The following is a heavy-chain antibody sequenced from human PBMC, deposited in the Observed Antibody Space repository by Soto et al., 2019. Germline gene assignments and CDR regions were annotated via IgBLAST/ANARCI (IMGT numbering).Heavy chain of an antibody. CDR3: ARDSPPFVY. CDR2: ISAYNGNT. CDR1: GYTFTSYG. V-gene: IGHV1-18*01. Sequence: QVQLVQSGAEVKKPGASVKVSCKASGYTFTSYGISWVRQAPGQGLEWMGWISAYNGNTQYAQKLQVRVTMTTATSTSTAYLELRSLRSEDTAVYFCARDSPPFVYWGQGTLVAVSS. J-gene: IGHJ4*02.